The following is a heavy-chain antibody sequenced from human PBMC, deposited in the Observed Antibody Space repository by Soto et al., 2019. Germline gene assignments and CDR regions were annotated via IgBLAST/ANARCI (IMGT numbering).Heavy chain of an antibody. CDR2: IIPIFGTA. CDR1: GGTFSSYA. V-gene: IGHV1-69*13. D-gene: IGHD2-15*01. Sequence: GASVKVSFKASGGTFSSYAISWLRQAPGQGLEWMGGIIPIFGTANYAQKFQGRVTITADESTSTAYMELSSLRSEDTAVYYCARLVVGYNWFDPWGQGTLVTVPQ. J-gene: IGHJ5*02. CDR3: ARLVVGYNWFDP.